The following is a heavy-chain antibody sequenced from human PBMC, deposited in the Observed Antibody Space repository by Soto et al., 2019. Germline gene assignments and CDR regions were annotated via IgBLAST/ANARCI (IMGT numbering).Heavy chain of an antibody. J-gene: IGHJ5*02. D-gene: IGHD3-3*02. CDR2: IYYSGST. CDR3: ASPKIAFYNWFEP. V-gene: IGHV4-39*01. CDR1: GGSISSSSYY. Sequence: QLQLQELGPGLVKPSETLSVTCTVSGGSISSSSYYWGWIRQPPGKGLEWIGSIYYSGSTYYNPSLKSRVTISVDTSKNQFSLKLSSVTAADTAVYYCASPKIAFYNWFEPWGHGTPVTVSS.